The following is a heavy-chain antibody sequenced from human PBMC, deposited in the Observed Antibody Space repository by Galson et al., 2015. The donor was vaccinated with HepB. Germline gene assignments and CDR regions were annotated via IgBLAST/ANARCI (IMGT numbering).Heavy chain of an antibody. CDR2: IDWDDDK. V-gene: IGHV2-70*01. D-gene: IGHD3-3*01. CDR1: GFSLSTSGMC. Sequence: PALVKPTQTLTLTCTFSGFSLSTSGMCVSWIRQPPGKALEWLALIDWDDDKYYSTSLKTRLTISKDTSKNQVVLTMTNMDPVDTATYYCARMGMEGCPSGEDWYFDLWGRGTLVTVSS. CDR3: ARMGMEGCPSGEDWYFDL. J-gene: IGHJ2*01.